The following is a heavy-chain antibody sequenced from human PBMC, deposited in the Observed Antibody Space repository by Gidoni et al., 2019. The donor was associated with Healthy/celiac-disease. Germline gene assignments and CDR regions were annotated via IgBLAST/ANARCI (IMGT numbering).Heavy chain of an antibody. Sequence: EVQLVESGGGLVKPGGSLRLSCAASGFTFSSYSMNWVRQAPGKGLEWVSSISSSSSYIYYADSVKGRFTISRDNAKNSLYLQMNSLRAEDTAVYYCARDRTDSSGYYDYYFDYWGQGTLVTVSS. D-gene: IGHD3-22*01. V-gene: IGHV3-21*01. J-gene: IGHJ4*02. CDR3: ARDRTDSSGYYDYYFDY. CDR2: ISSSSSYI. CDR1: GFTFSSYS.